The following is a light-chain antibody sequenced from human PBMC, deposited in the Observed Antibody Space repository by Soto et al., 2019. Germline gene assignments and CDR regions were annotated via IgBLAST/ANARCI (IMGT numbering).Light chain of an antibody. V-gene: IGKV3-15*01. J-gene: IGKJ5*01. Sequence: LMTQSPSTLCVSLGERATLSCRASQSLSSNLAWYQQKPGQAPRLLIYGASTRATGIPARFSGSGSGTEFTITISSLQSADFAIYYCQQYNNRLSVAFGQGTRLEIK. CDR1: QSLSSN. CDR2: GAS. CDR3: QQYNNRLSVA.